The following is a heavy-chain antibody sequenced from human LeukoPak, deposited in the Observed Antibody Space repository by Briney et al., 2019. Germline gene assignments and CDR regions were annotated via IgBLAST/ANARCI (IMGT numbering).Heavy chain of an antibody. CDR1: GGSISSSSYY. V-gene: IGHV4-39*07. J-gene: IGHJ3*02. CDR3: ARPDLPTYYYDSSGPTHGDAFDI. D-gene: IGHD3-22*01. CDR2: IYYSGST. Sequence: SETLSLTCTVSGGSISSSSYYWGWIRQPPGKGLEWIGSIYYSGSTNYNPSLKSRVTISVDTSKNQFSLKLSSVTAADTAVYYCARPDLPTYYYDSSGPTHGDAFDIWGQGTMVTVSS.